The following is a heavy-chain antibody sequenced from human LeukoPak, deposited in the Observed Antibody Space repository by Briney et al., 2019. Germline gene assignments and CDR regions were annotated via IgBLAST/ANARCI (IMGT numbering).Heavy chain of an antibody. V-gene: IGHV1-18*01. CDR3: SGGRGTSYDYYYMDV. J-gene: IGHJ6*03. D-gene: IGHD2-2*01. CDR1: GYTFTIYY. CDR2: ISAYNGNR. Sequence: ASVKVSCKASGYTFTIYYINWVRHAPGPGLEWVGWISAYNGNRNYSQELQGRVTMTTDTSTSTAYMELRSLRSDDTAVYYCSGGRGTSYDYYYMDVWGKGTTVTVSS.